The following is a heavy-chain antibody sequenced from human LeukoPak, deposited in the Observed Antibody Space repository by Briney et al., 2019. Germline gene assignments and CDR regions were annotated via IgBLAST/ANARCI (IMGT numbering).Heavy chain of an antibody. V-gene: IGHV3-64*02. CDR2: INGNGDTT. CDR3: ARIGMENFYDL. D-gene: IGHD1-7*01. J-gene: IGHJ5*02. Sequence: GGSLRLSCAGSGFTFSGFSVHWVRQAPGKGLEYVSAINGNGDTTYYADSVKGRFTISRDNSKNTLYLQMGNLRGEDMALYFCARIGMENFYDLWGQGTLVTVSA. CDR1: GFTFSGFS.